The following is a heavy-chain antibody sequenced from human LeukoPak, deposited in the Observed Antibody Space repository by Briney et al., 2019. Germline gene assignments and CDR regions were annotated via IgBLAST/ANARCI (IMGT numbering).Heavy chain of an antibody. D-gene: IGHD3-10*01. J-gene: IGHJ5*02. CDR2: INHSGST. Sequence: SETLSLTCAVYGGSFSGYYWSWIRQPPGKGLEWIGEINHSGSTNYNPSLKSRVTISVDTSKNQFSLKLSSVTAADTAVYYCARHCPPRLLWFGDPFRNWFDPWGQGTLVTVSS. CDR1: GGSFSGYY. V-gene: IGHV4-34*01. CDR3: ARHCPPRLLWFGDPFRNWFDP.